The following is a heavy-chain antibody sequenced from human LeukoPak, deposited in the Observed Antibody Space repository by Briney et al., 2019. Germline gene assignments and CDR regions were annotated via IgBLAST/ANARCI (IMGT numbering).Heavy chain of an antibody. V-gene: IGHV4-34*01. Sequence: SETLSLTCAVYGGSFSGYYWSWIRQPPGKGLEWIGEINHSGSTNYNPSLKSRVTISVDTSKNQFSLKLSSVTAADTAVYYCASPSSGGSRSDHWGQGTLVTVSS. CDR1: GGSFSGYY. J-gene: IGHJ4*02. D-gene: IGHD2-15*01. CDR3: ASPSSGGSRSDH. CDR2: INHSGST.